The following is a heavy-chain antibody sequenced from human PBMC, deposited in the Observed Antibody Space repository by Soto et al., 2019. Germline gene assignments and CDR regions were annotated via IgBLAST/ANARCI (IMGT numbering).Heavy chain of an antibody. CDR1: GGSISSYY. Sequence: KTSETLSLTCTVSGGSISSYYWSWIRQPPGKGLEWIGYIYYSGSTNYNPSLKSRVTISVDTSKNQFSLKLSSVTAADTAVYYCARDSGSYPWYFDLWGRGTLVTVSS. J-gene: IGHJ2*01. D-gene: IGHD1-26*01. CDR2: IYYSGST. CDR3: ARDSGSYPWYFDL. V-gene: IGHV4-59*01.